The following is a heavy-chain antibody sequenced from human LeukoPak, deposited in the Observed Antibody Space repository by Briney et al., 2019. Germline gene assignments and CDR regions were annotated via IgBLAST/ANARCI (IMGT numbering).Heavy chain of an antibody. V-gene: IGHV1-18*01. Sequence: VASVKVSCKASGYTFTSYGISWVRQAPGQGLEWMGWISAYNGNTNYAQKLQGRVTMTTDTSTSTAYMELRSLRSDDTAVYYCARVAGIAAAGNLDYWGQGTLVTVSS. J-gene: IGHJ4*02. CDR2: ISAYNGNT. D-gene: IGHD6-13*01. CDR1: GYTFTSYG. CDR3: ARVAGIAAAGNLDY.